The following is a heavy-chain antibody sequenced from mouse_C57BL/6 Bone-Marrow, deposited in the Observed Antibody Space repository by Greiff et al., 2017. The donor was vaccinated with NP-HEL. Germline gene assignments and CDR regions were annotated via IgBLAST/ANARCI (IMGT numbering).Heavy chain of an antibody. CDR2: IHPNSGST. V-gene: IGHV1-64*01. Sequence: QVQLQQPGAELVKPGASVKLSCKASGYTFTSYWMHWVKQRPGQGLEWIGMIHPNSGSTNYNEKFKSKATLTVDKSSSTAYMQLSSLTSEDSAVYYCAGNYGSYYFDYWGKGTTLTVSS. D-gene: IGHD1-1*01. CDR1: GYTFTSYW. J-gene: IGHJ2*01. CDR3: AGNYGSYYFDY.